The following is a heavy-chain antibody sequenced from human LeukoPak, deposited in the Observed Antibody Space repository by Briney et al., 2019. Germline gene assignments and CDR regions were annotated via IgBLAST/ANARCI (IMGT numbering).Heavy chain of an antibody. CDR2: ISTSSIYI. V-gene: IGHV3-21*01. D-gene: IGHD2-2*01. Sequence: GGSLGLSCAVSGFIFSSYSMNWVRQAPGKGLEWVSSISTSSIYIYYADSVKGRFTISRDNAKNSLYLQMNSLRAEDTAVYYCARAEEDIVVVPAAETNFYYYYYMDVWGKGTTVTISS. CDR3: ARAEEDIVVVPAAETNFYYYYYMDV. CDR1: GFIFSSYS. J-gene: IGHJ6*03.